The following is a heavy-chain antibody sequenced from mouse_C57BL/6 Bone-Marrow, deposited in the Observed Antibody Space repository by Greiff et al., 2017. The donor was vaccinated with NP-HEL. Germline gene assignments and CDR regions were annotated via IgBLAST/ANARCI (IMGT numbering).Heavy chain of an antibody. CDR2: ISSGGSYT. CDR3: ARRAYSNYGVDWFAY. V-gene: IGHV5-6*02. D-gene: IGHD2-5*01. J-gene: IGHJ3*01. Sequence: EVKLMESGGDLVKPGGSLKLSCAASGFTFSSYGMSWVRQTPDKRLEWVATISSGGSYTYYPDNAKNTLYLQMSSLKSEDTAMYYFARRAYSNYGVDWFAYWGQGTLVTVSA. CDR1: GFTFSSYG.